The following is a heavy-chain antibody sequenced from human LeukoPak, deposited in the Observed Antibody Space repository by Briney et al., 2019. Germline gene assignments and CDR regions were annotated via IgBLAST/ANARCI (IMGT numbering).Heavy chain of an antibody. Sequence: PQTLSLTCTVSGGSISSGDYYWSWIRQPPGKGLEWIGYIYYSGSTYYNPSLKSRVTISVDTSKNQFSLKLSSVTAADTAVYYCARVSTVTTHAFDIWGQGTMVTVSS. CDR3: ARVSTVTTHAFDI. CDR2: IYYSGST. J-gene: IGHJ3*02. D-gene: IGHD4-17*01. CDR1: GGSISSGDYY. V-gene: IGHV4-30-4*01.